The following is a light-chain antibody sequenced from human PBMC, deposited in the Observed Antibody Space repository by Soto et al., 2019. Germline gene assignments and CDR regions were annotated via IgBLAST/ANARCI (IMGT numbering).Light chain of an antibody. CDR3: SSDTSSSTYVV. J-gene: IGLJ2*01. V-gene: IGLV2-14*01. CDR2: DVS. Sequence: QSALTQPASVSGSPGQSITISCTGTRSDVGGYNYVSWYQQHPGKAPKLMIYDVSNRPSGVSNRFSGSKSGNTASLTISGLQAEDEADYYCSSDTSSSTYVVFGGGTKLTVL. CDR1: RSDVGGYNY.